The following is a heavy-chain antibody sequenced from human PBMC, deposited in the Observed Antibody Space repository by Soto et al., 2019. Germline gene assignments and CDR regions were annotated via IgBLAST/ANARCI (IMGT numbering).Heavy chain of an antibody. CDR3: ATDGSGSYSYYYYMDV. D-gene: IGHD3-10*01. J-gene: IGHJ6*03. CDR1: GYTLTELS. CDR2: FDPEDGET. V-gene: IGHV1-24*01. Sequence: ASVKVSCKVSGYTLTELSMHWVRQAPGKGLEWMGGFDPEDGETIYAQKFQGRVTMTEDTSTDTAYMELSSLRSEDTAVYYCATDGSGSYSYYYYMDVWGKGTTVTVSS.